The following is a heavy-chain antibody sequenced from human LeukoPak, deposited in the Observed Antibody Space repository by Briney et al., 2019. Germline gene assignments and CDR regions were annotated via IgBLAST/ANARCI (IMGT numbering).Heavy chain of an antibody. CDR1: GGSISTSNYY. V-gene: IGHV4-39*07. CDR3: ARDYTWGYSGIN. Sequence: SETLSLTCTVSGGSISTSNYYWGWIRQPPGKGLEWIGNIFYSGSTYYSPSLRSRVTISLDTSRNQFSLKLNSVTAADTAVYYCARDYTWGYSGINWGQGTLVTVSS. D-gene: IGHD6-13*01. CDR2: IFYSGST. J-gene: IGHJ4*02.